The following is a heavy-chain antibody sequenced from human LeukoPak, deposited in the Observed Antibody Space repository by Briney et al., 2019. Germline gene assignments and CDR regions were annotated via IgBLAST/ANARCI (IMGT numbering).Heavy chain of an antibody. CDR2: VYYSGNT. Sequence: SETLSLTCTVSGGSITNYYWSWIRQPPGKGLEWIGYVYYSGNTNYNPSLKSRLSISVDTAKNQFSLKLSSVTAADTAVYYGARLPGVGYCTSISCYALDAFDIWGQGTTVTASS. D-gene: IGHD2-2*01. J-gene: IGHJ3*02. CDR3: ARLPGVGYCTSISCYALDAFDI. V-gene: IGHV4-59*01. CDR1: GGSITNYY.